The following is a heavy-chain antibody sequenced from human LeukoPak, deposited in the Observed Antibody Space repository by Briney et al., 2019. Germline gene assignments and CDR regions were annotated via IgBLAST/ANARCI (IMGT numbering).Heavy chain of an antibody. V-gene: IGHV3-30*02. CDR3: AKVVYGEAYGGNENYYYYYMDV. J-gene: IGHJ6*03. CDR1: GFTFSSYG. D-gene: IGHD4-23*01. CDR2: IRYDGSNK. Sequence: PGGSLRLSCAASGFTFSSYGMHWVRQAPGKGLEWVAFIRYDGSNKYYADSVKGRFTISRDNSKNTLYLQMNSLRAEDTAVYYCAKVVYGEAYGGNENYYYYYMDVWGKGTTVTVSS.